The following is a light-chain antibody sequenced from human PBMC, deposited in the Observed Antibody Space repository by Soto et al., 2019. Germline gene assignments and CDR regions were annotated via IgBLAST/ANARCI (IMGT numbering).Light chain of an antibody. J-gene: IGKJ4*01. Sequence: DIQMTQSPSSLSASVGHRVTIACQSSHDVSRNLNWFQQKPGEAPKLLIYDASNLERGVPSRFSASGSGTDFTFTISSLQPEDVATYYCQQYNSMLSFGGGTEIELK. CDR1: HDVSRN. V-gene: IGKV1-33*01. CDR2: DAS. CDR3: QQYNSMLS.